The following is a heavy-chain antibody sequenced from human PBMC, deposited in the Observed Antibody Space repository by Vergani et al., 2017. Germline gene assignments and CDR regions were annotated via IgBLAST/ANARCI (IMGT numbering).Heavy chain of an antibody. CDR2: IIHMLSTA. V-gene: IGHV1-69*13. J-gene: IGHJ5*02. D-gene: IGHD3-22*01. Sequence: QVQLVQSGAEVKKPGSSVKVSCKASGGTFSSYAISWVRQAPGQGLEWMGRIIHMLSTANYAQKFQGRVTITADESTSTAYMELSSLRSEDTAVYYCARQASYYYDSSGYYYEGWFDPWGQGTLVTVSS. CDR3: ARQASYYYDSSGYYYEGWFDP. CDR1: GGTFSSYA.